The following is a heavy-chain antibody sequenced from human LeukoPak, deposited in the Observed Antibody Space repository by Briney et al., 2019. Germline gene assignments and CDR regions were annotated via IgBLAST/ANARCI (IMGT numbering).Heavy chain of an antibody. D-gene: IGHD6-13*01. J-gene: IGHJ4*02. Sequence: PGGSLRLSCAASGFTFSSYAMSWVRQAPGKGLEWVSAISGSGGSTYYADSVKGRFTISRDNSKNTLFLQMNSLRAEDTAVYYCAKESVRYSSSGEGQKWGQGTLVTVSS. CDR3: AKESVRYSSSGEGQK. CDR1: GFTFSSYA. V-gene: IGHV3-23*01. CDR2: ISGSGGST.